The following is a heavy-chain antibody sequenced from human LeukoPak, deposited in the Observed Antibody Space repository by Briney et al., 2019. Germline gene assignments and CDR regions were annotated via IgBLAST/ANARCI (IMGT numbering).Heavy chain of an antibody. Sequence: GGSLRLSCAASGFTFSSYSMNWVRQAPGKGLEWVSYISSSSSTIYYADSVKGRFTISRDNAKNSLYLQMNSLRAEDTAVYYCARRGPYCGGDCYSHAFDIWGQGTMVTVSS. CDR2: ISSSSSTI. V-gene: IGHV3-48*04. D-gene: IGHD2-21*02. CDR3: ARRGPYCGGDCYSHAFDI. J-gene: IGHJ3*02. CDR1: GFTFSSYS.